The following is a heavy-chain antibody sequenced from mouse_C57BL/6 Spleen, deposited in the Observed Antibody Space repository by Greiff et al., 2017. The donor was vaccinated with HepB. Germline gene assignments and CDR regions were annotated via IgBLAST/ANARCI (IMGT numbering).Heavy chain of an antibody. CDR1: GYTFTSYW. Sequence: VQLQQPGAELVMPGASVKLSCKASGYTFTSYWMHWVKQRPGQGLEWIGDIDPSDSYTNYNQKFKGKSTLTVDKSSSTAYMQLSSLTSEDSAVYYCARDYSNPYYAMDYWGQGTSVTVSS. CDR2: IDPSDSYT. D-gene: IGHD2-5*01. V-gene: IGHV1-69*01. CDR3: ARDYSNPYYAMDY. J-gene: IGHJ4*01.